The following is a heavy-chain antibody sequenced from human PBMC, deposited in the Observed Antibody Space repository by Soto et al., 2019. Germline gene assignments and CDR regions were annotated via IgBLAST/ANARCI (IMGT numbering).Heavy chain of an antibody. J-gene: IGHJ4*02. CDR2: LNPDGDDE. CDR3: ARDDGLRTVDY. CDR1: GFTFSSYW. D-gene: IGHD3-16*01. Sequence: PGGSLRLSCAASGFTFSSYWMSWVRQDPGKGLEWVANLNPDGDDEYYVDSAKGRFTISRDNARNSLYLYMSNLRVEDTAVYYCARDDGLRTVDYWGQGTLVTVSS. V-gene: IGHV3-7*03.